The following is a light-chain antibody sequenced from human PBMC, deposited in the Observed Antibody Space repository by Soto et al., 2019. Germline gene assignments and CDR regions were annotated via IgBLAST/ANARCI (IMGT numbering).Light chain of an antibody. J-gene: IGLJ2*01. CDR1: SSDVGDYNS. V-gene: IGLV2-8*01. CDR3: SSYAGSNTVV. CDR2: EVT. Sequence: QSALTQPPSASGSPGQSVTISCTGTSSDVGDYNSVSWYQQHPGKAPKLMIYEVTKRPSGVPDRFSGSKSGNTASLTVSGLQAEDEADYYCSSYAGSNTVVFGGGTKLTVL.